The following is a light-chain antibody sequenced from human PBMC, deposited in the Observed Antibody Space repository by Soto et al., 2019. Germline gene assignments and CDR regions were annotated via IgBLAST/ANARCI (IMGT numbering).Light chain of an antibody. CDR3: QQYGSSPTT. J-gene: IGKJ1*01. V-gene: IGKV3-15*01. CDR1: QSVSSN. CDR2: GAS. Sequence: EIVMTQSPATLSVSPGEGATLSCRASQSVSSNLAWYQQKPGQAPRLLIYGASSRATGIPVRFSGSGSGTEFTLTISSLQSEDFAVYYCQQYGSSPTTFGQGTKVDIK.